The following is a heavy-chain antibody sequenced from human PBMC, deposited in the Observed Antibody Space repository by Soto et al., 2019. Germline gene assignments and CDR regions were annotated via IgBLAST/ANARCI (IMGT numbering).Heavy chain of an antibody. D-gene: IGHD6-13*01. Sequence: EVQLLESGGGLVQPGGSLRLSCAASGFTFSSYAMTWVRRAPGKGLEWVSAISGSGNTTYYADSVKGRFTISRDSSKNTLYLPMNTLRADDTAVYFCAKALSSSWYPQYWGQGTLVTVSS. CDR1: GFTFSSYA. J-gene: IGHJ4*02. V-gene: IGHV3-23*01. CDR2: ISGSGNTT. CDR3: AKALSSSWYPQY.